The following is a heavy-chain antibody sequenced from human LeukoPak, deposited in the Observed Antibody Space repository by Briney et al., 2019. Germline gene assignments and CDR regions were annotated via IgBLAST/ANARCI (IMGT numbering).Heavy chain of an antibody. CDR2: FDPEDGET. CDR3: ARGGLGYCSGGSCYYYYMDV. D-gene: IGHD2-15*01. CDR1: GYTLTELS. Sequence: GASVKVSCKVSGYTLTELSMHWVRQAPGKGLEWMGGFDPEDGETIYAQKFQGRVTMTEDTSTDTAYMELSSLRSEDTAVYYCARGGLGYCSGGSCYYYYMDVWGKGTTVTVSS. J-gene: IGHJ6*03. V-gene: IGHV1-24*01.